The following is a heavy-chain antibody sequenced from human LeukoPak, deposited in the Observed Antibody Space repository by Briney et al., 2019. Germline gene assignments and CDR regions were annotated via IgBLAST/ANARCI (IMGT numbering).Heavy chain of an antibody. CDR3: ARVQGYCSSTSCYFDY. J-gene: IGHJ4*02. D-gene: IGHD2-2*01. CDR1: GFTFDGYG. V-gene: IGHV3-20*04. Sequence: GGSLRLACAASGFTFDGYGMSWVRQAPGKGLEWLSGTNWNGGSTGYADSVKGRFTISRDNAKNSLYLQMNSLRAEDTALYYCARVQGYCSSTSCYFDYWGQGTLVTVSS. CDR2: TNWNGGST.